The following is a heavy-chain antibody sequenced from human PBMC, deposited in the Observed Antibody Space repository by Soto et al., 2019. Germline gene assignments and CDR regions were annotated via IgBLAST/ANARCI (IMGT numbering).Heavy chain of an antibody. D-gene: IGHD3-22*01. CDR3: ATTPDSSGYFGY. CDR2: FYSGGST. CDR1: GFTVSSNY. V-gene: IGHV3-66*01. J-gene: IGHJ4*02. Sequence: EVQLVESGGGLVQPGGSRRLSCAASGFTVSSNYMSWVRQAPGKGLEWVSVFYSGGSTYYADSVKGRFTISRDNSKNTLYLQMISLRAEDTAVYYCATTPDSSGYFGYWGQGTLVTVSS.